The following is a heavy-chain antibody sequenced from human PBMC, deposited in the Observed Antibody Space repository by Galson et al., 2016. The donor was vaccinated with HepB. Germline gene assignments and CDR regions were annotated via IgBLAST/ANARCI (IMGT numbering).Heavy chain of an antibody. D-gene: IGHD3-22*01. CDR3: AKHIDYYQTTDTEGGDY. V-gene: IGHV3-23*01. CDR1: GFTVSSND. CDR2: ISDTGSHT. Sequence: SLRLSCAASGFTVSSNDMTWVRQAPGKGLERVSDISDTGSHTYYAGSVKGRFTISRDNSKNTLYLQMNSLRAEDSAIYYCAKHIDYYQTTDTEGGDYWGRGALVTVSS. J-gene: IGHJ4*02.